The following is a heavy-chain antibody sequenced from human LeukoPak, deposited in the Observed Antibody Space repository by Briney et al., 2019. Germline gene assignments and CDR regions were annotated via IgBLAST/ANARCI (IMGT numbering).Heavy chain of an antibody. Sequence: ASVKVSCKASGYTFTGYYMHWVRQAPGQGLEWMGWINPSSGGTNYAQQFQGRVTMTRDTSIRTAYMELSRLRSDDTAVYYCARQHSSGYYSPHYYYGMDVWGQGTTVTVSS. J-gene: IGHJ6*02. CDR1: GYTFTGYY. CDR2: INPSSGGT. V-gene: IGHV1-2*02. D-gene: IGHD3-22*01. CDR3: ARQHSSGYYSPHYYYGMDV.